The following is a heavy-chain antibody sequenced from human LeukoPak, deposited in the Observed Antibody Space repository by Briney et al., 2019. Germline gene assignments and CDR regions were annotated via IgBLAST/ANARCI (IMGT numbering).Heavy chain of an antibody. CDR3: ARRGGYCSSTSCYRGYYFDY. CDR2: ISHSGST. J-gene: IGHJ4*02. CDR1: GGSISGYY. D-gene: IGHD2-2*01. Sequence: SETLSLTCAVHGGSISGYYWSWIRQPPGKGLEWIGEISHSGSTHSNPSLKSRVIISVDTSNNQFSLKLSSVTAADTAVYYCARRGGYCSSTSCYRGYYFDYWGQGTLVAVSS. V-gene: IGHV4-34*01.